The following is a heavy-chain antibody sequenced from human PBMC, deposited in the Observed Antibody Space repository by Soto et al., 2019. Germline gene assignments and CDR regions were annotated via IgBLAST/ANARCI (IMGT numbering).Heavy chain of an antibody. V-gene: IGHV3-23*01. Sequence: LXLSCAASRFTFSSYAMSWVRQAPGKGLEWVSAIGGSDNRTYYADSVKGRFTISRDNSKNTLYLQMSSLRADDTAVYYCAPMGVWGQGTTVTVSS. J-gene: IGHJ6*02. CDR1: RFTFSSYA. CDR3: APMGV. CDR2: IGGSDNRT.